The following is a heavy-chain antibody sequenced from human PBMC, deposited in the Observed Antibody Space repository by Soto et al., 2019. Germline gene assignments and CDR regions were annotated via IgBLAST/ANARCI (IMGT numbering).Heavy chain of an antibody. J-gene: IGHJ6*02. D-gene: IGHD6-13*01. CDR2: ITPSAGST. Sequence: ASVKVSCKASGYTFTIYYMHWVRQAPGQGLEWMGVITPSAGSTSYAQKFQGRVTMTRDTSTSTAYMELSSLRSEDTAVYYCARAPAAAGTPYYYYYGMDVWGQGTTVTVSS. CDR1: GYTFTIYY. V-gene: IGHV1-46*01. CDR3: ARAPAAAGTPYYYYYGMDV.